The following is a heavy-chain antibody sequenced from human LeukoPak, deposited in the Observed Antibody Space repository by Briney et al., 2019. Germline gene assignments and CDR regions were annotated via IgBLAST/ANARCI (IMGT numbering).Heavy chain of an antibody. CDR1: GFTFTYAW. D-gene: IGHD1-26*01. CDR2: IKSNPDGGTA. V-gene: IGHV3-15*01. J-gene: IGHJ1*01. Sequence: PGGSLRLSCAASGFTFTYAWMTWVRQAPGKGLEGVGGIKSNPDGGTADYAAPVKGRFTISRDDSRNTLYLQMNNLEIDDTAVYFCSTAVNGSYFDWGQGTLVIVSS. CDR3: STAVNGSYFD.